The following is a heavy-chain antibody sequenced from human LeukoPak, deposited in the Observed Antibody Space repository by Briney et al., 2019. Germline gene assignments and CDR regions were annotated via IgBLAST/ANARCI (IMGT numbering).Heavy chain of an antibody. J-gene: IGHJ3*02. CDR2: ISGSGGST. D-gene: IGHD3-16*01. V-gene: IGHV3-23*01. CDR3: AKGAPITYYDYVWGRTDAFDI. CDR1: GFTFSSYA. Sequence: GGSLRLSCAASGFTFSSYAMSWVRQAPGKGLEWVSAISGSGGSTYYADSVKGRFTISRDNSKNTLYLQMNSLRAEDTAVYYCAKGAPITYYDYVWGRTDAFDIWGQGTMVTVSS.